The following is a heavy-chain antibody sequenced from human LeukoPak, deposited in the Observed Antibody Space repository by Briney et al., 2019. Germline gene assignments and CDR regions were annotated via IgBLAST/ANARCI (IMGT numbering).Heavy chain of an antibody. CDR1: GFTFSSYG. Sequence: GRSLRLSCAASGFTFSSYGMHWVRQAPGKGLEWVAVIWYDGSNKYYADSVKGRFTISRDNSKNTLYLQMNSLRAEDTAAYYCARGSYSSSWYVVDYWGQGTLVTVSS. CDR3: ARGSYSSSWYVVDY. CDR2: IWYDGSNK. J-gene: IGHJ4*02. V-gene: IGHV3-33*01. D-gene: IGHD6-13*01.